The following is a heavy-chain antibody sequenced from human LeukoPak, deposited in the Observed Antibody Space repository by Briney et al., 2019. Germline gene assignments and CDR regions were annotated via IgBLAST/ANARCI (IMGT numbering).Heavy chain of an antibody. J-gene: IGHJ4*02. CDR1: GGSFSGYF. Sequence: SGTLSLTCAVYGGSFSGYFWSWIRQPPGKGLEWIAEISHSGSTNYNPSLKSRASTSVDTSKNQFSLKLSSVTAADTAVYYCARGSLGPRLNVWGQGTLVTVSS. CDR3: ARGSLGPRLNV. V-gene: IGHV4-34*01. D-gene: IGHD1-1*01. CDR2: ISHSGST.